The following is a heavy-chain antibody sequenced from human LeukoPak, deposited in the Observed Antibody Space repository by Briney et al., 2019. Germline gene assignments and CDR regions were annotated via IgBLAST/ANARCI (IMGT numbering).Heavy chain of an antibody. V-gene: IGHV3-21*01. Sequence: MPGGSLRLSCAASGFTFSNYWMIWVRQAPGKGLEWVSSISSSSSYVYYADSVKGRFTISRDNAKNSLYLQMNSLRAEDTAVYYCARDRLTYYYGSGRHPGYGMDVWGQGTTVTVSS. J-gene: IGHJ6*02. CDR1: GFTFSNYW. CDR2: ISSSSSYV. D-gene: IGHD3-10*01. CDR3: ARDRLTYYYGSGRHPGYGMDV.